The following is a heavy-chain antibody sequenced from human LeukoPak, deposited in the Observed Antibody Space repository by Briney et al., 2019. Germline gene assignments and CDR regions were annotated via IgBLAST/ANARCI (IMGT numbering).Heavy chain of an antibody. D-gene: IGHD3-10*01. CDR2: ISGSGGST. J-gene: IGHJ4*02. V-gene: IGHV3-23*01. CDR3: AKDRYYGSGSYCDY. Sequence: PGGSLRLSCAASGFTFSSYAMSWVRQAPGKGLEWVSAISGSGGSTYYADSVKGRFTISRDNSKNTLYLQMNSLRAEDTALYYCAKDRYYGSGSYCDYWGQGTLVTVSS. CDR1: GFTFSSYA.